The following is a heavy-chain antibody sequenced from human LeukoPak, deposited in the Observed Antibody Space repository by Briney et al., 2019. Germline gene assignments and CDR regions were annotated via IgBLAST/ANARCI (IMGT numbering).Heavy chain of an antibody. V-gene: IGHV3-21*01. D-gene: IGHD7-27*01. CDR1: GFIFNTYS. J-gene: IGHJ4*02. Sequence: PGGSLRLSCAASGFIFNTYSMNWVRQAPGKGLEWVSSISSRGNYKYYADSVKGRFTISRDNAKNSLYLQMNSLRAEDTAVYYCARINWGNYFDYWGQGTLVTVSS. CDR3: ARINWGNYFDY. CDR2: ISSRGNYK.